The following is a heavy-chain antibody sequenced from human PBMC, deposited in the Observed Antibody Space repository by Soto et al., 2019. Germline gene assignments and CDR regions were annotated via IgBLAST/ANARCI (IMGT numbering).Heavy chain of an antibody. CDR1: GFTFSSYA. Sequence: QTGGSLRLSCAASGFTFSSYAMSWVRQAPGKGLEWVSAISGSGGSTYYADSVKGRFTISRDNSKNTLYLQMNSLRAEDTAVYYCATPGRSIAARPGNYGMDVWGQGTTVTVSS. D-gene: IGHD6-6*01. V-gene: IGHV3-23*01. J-gene: IGHJ6*02. CDR2: ISGSGGST. CDR3: ATPGRSIAARPGNYGMDV.